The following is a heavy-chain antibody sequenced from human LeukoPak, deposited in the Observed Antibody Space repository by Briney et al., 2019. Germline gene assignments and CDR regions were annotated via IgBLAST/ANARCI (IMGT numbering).Heavy chain of an antibody. J-gene: IGHJ6*03. V-gene: IGHV3-30*02. Sequence: GGSLRLSCAASGFTFSSYGMHWVRQAPGKGLGWVAYIQYDGSNEQYADSVKGRFSISRDSSKNILYLQMNSLRAEDTAVYYCAKDRCSNGIGCYYYYMDVWGKGTTVTISS. CDR2: IQYDGSNE. CDR1: GFTFSSYG. D-gene: IGHD2-8*01. CDR3: AKDRCSNGIGCYYYYMDV.